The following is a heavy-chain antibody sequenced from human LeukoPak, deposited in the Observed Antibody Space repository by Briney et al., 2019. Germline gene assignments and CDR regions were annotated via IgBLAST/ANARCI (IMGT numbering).Heavy chain of an antibody. D-gene: IGHD5-18*01. CDR1: GGSISGDGYH. CDR3: ASLSGYSYGYGAY. Sequence: SETLSLTCSVSGGSISGDGYHWGWIRRPPGKGLEWLGSVHYTGSTCYKTSLKSRLTVDMDTSRNQFSLRLSSVTAADTAVYYCASLSGYSYGYGAYWGQGTLVTVSS. V-gene: IGHV4-39*01. J-gene: IGHJ4*02. CDR2: VHYTGST.